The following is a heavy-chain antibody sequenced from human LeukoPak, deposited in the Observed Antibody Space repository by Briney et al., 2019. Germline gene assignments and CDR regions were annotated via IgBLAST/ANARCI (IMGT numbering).Heavy chain of an antibody. Sequence: GGSLRLSCAASGFTLSTYAMNWVRQAPGKGLEWVSYISSSSSTIYYADSVKGRFTISRDNAKNSLYLQMNSLRAEDTAVYYCARDPGLEGFLEWLPSGDAFDIWGQGTMVTVSS. CDR2: ISSSSSTI. CDR3: ARDPGLEGFLEWLPSGDAFDI. V-gene: IGHV3-48*01. J-gene: IGHJ3*02. D-gene: IGHD3-3*01. CDR1: GFTLSTYA.